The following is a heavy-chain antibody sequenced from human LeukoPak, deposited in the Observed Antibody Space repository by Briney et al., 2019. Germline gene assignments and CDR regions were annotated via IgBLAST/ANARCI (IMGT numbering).Heavy chain of an antibody. D-gene: IGHD6-13*01. CDR1: GGSFSGFY. Sequence: SETLSLTCAVYGGSFSGFYWSWIRHVPGKGLEWIGEINYTGSTSYNPSLKSRVTISVDTSQNQFFLLLTSVTAADTAVYYCARLAYSSSCLNWGQGTLVTVSS. CDR3: ARLAYSSSCLN. V-gene: IGHV4-34*01. CDR2: INYTGST. J-gene: IGHJ4*02.